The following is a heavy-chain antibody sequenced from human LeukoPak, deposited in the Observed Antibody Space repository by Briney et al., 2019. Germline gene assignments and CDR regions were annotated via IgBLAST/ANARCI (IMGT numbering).Heavy chain of an antibody. CDR2: ISYDGSNK. J-gene: IGHJ4*02. V-gene: IGHV3-30*04. D-gene: IGHD2-2*01. Sequence: GGSLRLSCAASEFTFSNYAMYWVRQTPGKGLEWVAVISYDGSNKYYADSVKGRFIISRDNSKNTLYLQMNSLRGEDTAVYYCARTTHKMGYCSIWWGQGALVTVSS. CDR3: ARTTHKMGYCSIW. CDR1: EFTFSNYA.